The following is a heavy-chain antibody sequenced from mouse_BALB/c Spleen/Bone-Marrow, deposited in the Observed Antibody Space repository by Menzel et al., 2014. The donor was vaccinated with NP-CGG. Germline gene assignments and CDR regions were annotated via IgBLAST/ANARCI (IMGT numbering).Heavy chain of an antibody. Sequence: QVQLKHSGSVLVRPGTSVKLSCKASGYTFTSSWIHWARQRPGQGLEWIGEIHPNSGNTNYNEKFKGKATLTIDTSSSTAYVDLSSLTSEDSAVYYCARHHRYAYYFDYWGQSTTLTVSS. CDR3: ARHHRYAYYFDY. D-gene: IGHD2-14*01. CDR2: IHPNSGNT. CDR1: GYTFTSSW. J-gene: IGHJ2*01. V-gene: IGHV1S130*01.